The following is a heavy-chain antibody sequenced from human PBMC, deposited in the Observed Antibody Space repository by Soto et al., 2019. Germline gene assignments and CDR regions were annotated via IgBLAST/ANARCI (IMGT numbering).Heavy chain of an antibody. CDR1: GGSFRGYY. Sequence: SETLSLTLAVYGGSFRGYYWSWIRQPPGKGLGWVGGINHSGSTNYNPSLKSRVTISVDTSKNQFSLKLSSVTAADTAVYYCASTPPGGIYYDFWSGYYFKGWFDPWGQGTLVTVSS. V-gene: IGHV4-34*01. CDR2: INHSGST. J-gene: IGHJ5*02. D-gene: IGHD3-3*01. CDR3: ASTPPGGIYYDFWSGYYFKGWFDP.